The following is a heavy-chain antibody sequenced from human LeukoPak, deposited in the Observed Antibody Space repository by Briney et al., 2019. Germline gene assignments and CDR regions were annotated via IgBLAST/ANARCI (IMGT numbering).Heavy chain of an antibody. J-gene: IGHJ4*02. CDR2: IRSKAYGGTT. Sequence: GGSLRLSCTASGFTFGDYGMSWVRQAPGKGLEWVGFIRSKAYGGTTEYAASVKGRFTISRDDSKSIAYLQMNSLRTEDTAVYYCTRGDYYDTSGYYFLFDYWGQGTLVTVTS. D-gene: IGHD3-22*01. V-gene: IGHV3-49*04. CDR1: GFTFGDYG. CDR3: TRGDYYDTSGYYFLFDY.